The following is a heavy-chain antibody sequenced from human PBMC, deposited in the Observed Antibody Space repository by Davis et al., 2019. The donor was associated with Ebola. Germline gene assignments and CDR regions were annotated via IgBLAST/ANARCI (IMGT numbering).Heavy chain of an antibody. V-gene: IGHV1-8*01. J-gene: IGHJ4*02. Sequence: ASVKVSCKASGYSFISHDINWVRKASGQRHEWMGWMSPNTGNTGLEQKFQGRVTMTTDTSTRTADMELRSLTSDDTAVYYCARVAGSGYVVVSAAPNPPDYWGQGTLVTVSS. CDR2: MSPNTGNT. CDR3: ARVAGSGYVVVSAAPNPPDY. D-gene: IGHD2-2*01. CDR1: GYSFISHD.